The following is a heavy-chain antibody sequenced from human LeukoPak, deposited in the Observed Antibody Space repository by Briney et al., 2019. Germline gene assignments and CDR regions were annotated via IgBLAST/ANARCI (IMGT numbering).Heavy chain of an antibody. Sequence: GGSLRLSCAASGFTFSSYATSWVRQAPGKGLEWVSAISGSGGSTYYADSVKGRFTISRDNSKNTLYLQMNSLRAEDTAVYYCAKTDRDYGGTFDYWGQGTLVTVSS. CDR1: GFTFSSYA. D-gene: IGHD4-23*01. V-gene: IGHV3-23*01. CDR2: ISGSGGST. CDR3: AKTDRDYGGTFDY. J-gene: IGHJ4*02.